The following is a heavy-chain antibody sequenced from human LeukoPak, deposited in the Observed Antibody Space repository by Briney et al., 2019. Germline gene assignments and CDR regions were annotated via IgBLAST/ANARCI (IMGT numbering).Heavy chain of an antibody. Sequence: GGSLRLSCVAFGFTVSSSYMTWVRQAPGKGLEWVSVIYSDAKTYYADSVKGRLTISRDLSKNTLFLQMNSLRADDTAVYYCAKDRWSSPVSSSDMWGQGTMVTVSS. V-gene: IGHV3-66*01. CDR3: AKDRWSSPVSSSDM. D-gene: IGHD2/OR15-2a*01. J-gene: IGHJ3*02. CDR2: IYSDAKT. CDR1: GFTVSSSY.